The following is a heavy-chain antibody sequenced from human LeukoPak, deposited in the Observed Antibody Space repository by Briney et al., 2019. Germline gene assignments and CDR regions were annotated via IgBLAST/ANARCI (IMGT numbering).Heavy chain of an antibody. CDR1: GGSINKYY. CDR2: VHDSAGT. J-gene: IGHJ4*02. V-gene: IGHV4-59*01. D-gene: IGHD3-9*01. CDR3: AKGRKDFDTNLGPFDS. Sequence: SETLSLTCTVSGGSINKYYWSWIRQSPGKGLEWLGYVHDSAGTIYNPSLKSRATISVGTSKTQFSLKVTSVTPADTAVYYCAKGRKDFDTNLGPFDSWGQGILVTVSS.